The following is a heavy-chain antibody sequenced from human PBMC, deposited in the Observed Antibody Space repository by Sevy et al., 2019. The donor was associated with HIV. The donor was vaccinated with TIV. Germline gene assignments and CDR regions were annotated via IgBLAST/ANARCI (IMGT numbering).Heavy chain of an antibody. CDR3: ARDQQDYGSGSHYGMDV. Sequence: GGSLRLSCAASGFTFSSYGMHWVRQAPGKGLEWVAVIWDDGSNKYYADSVKGRFTISRDNSKNTLYLQMNSLRAEDRAVYYCARDQQDYGSGSHYGMDVWGQGTTVTVSS. CDR1: GFTFSSYG. V-gene: IGHV3-33*01. J-gene: IGHJ6*02. D-gene: IGHD3-10*01. CDR2: IWDDGSNK.